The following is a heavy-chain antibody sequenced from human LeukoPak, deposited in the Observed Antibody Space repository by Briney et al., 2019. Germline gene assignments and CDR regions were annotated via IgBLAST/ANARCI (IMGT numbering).Heavy chain of an antibody. V-gene: IGHV3-23*01. Sequence: GGSLRLSCTASGFTFGDYAMSWVRQAPGKGLEWVSVINGSGDSTYYADSVKGRFTISRDNSKKTLYLQMNSLRAEDTAVYYCATISMDVWGKGTTVTVSS. CDR2: INGSGDST. D-gene: IGHD3-9*01. CDR1: GFTFGDYA. CDR3: ATISMDV. J-gene: IGHJ6*03.